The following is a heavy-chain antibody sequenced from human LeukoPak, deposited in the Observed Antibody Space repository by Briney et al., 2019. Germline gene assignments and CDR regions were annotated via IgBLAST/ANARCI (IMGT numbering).Heavy chain of an antibody. J-gene: IGHJ4*02. Sequence: GASVKVSCKASGYTFTGYYMHWVRQAPGQGLEWMGWMNPYSGNTVYAQAFRGRVTMTRDTSKITVYMELSSLRPEDTAVYYCARSYNWNPGHFDYWGQGTLVTVSS. D-gene: IGHD1-20*01. CDR1: GYTFTGYY. CDR2: MNPYSGNT. CDR3: ARSYNWNPGHFDY. V-gene: IGHV1-8*02.